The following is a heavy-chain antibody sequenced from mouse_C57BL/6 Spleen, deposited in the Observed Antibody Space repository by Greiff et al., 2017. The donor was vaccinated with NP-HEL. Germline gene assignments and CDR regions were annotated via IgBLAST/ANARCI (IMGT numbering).Heavy chain of an antibody. CDR2: IDPSDSET. CDR1: GYTFTSYW. V-gene: IGHV1-52*01. Sequence: QVQLQQPGAELVRPGSSVKLSCKASGYTFTSYWMHWVKQRPIQGLEWIGNIDPSDSETHYNQKFKDKATLTVDKSSSTAYMQLSSLTSEDSAVYYCAREGSLLTTVESFDYWGQGTTLTVSS. D-gene: IGHD1-1*01. CDR3: AREGSLLTTVESFDY. J-gene: IGHJ2*01.